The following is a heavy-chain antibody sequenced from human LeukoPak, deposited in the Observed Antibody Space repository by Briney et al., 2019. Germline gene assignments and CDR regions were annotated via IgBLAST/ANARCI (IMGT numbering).Heavy chain of an antibody. J-gene: IGHJ6*03. CDR2: IYYSGST. Sequence: PSETLSLTCTASGGSISSYYWSWIRQPPGKGLEWIGYIYYSGSTNYNPSLKGRVTISVDTSKNQFSLKLSSVTAADTAVYYCARAQEDSSGYYHYYYYMDVWGKGTTVTVSS. CDR1: GGSISSYY. CDR3: ARAQEDSSGYYHYYYYMDV. V-gene: IGHV4-59*01. D-gene: IGHD3-22*01.